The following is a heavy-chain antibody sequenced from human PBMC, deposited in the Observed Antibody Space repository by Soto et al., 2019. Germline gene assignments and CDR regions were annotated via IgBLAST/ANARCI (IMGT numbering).Heavy chain of an antibody. Sequence: PSETLSLTCTVSGGSISSYYWCWIQQPPGKGLEWIGYIYYSGSTNYNPSLKSRVTISVDTSKNQFSLKLSSVTAADTAVYYCARHGTTVVKVDYYGMDVWGQGTTVTV. V-gene: IGHV4-59*08. CDR3: ARHGTTVVKVDYYGMDV. J-gene: IGHJ6*02. D-gene: IGHD4-17*01. CDR1: GGSISSYY. CDR2: IYYSGST.